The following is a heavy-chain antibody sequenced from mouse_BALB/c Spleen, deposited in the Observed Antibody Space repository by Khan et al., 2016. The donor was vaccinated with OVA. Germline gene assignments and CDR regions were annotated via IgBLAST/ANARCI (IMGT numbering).Heavy chain of an antibody. CDR2: ISYSGST. CDR1: GDSITSGY. V-gene: IGHV3-8*02. D-gene: IGHD2-1*01. CDR3: AIYYGHYSYFDV. Sequence: EVQLQESGPSLVKPSQTLSLTCSVTGDSITSGYWNWIRKFPGNKLEYMGYISYSGSTYYNPSLKSRISLTRDTSKNQYYLQLNSVTTEDTATYDCAIYYGHYSYFDVWGAVTTVTVSS. J-gene: IGHJ1*01.